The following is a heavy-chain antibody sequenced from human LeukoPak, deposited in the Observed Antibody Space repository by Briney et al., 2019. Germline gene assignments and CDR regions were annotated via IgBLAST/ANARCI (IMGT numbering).Heavy chain of an antibody. CDR1: GFTFSIYG. Sequence: GGSLRLSCAASGFTFSIYGMNWIRQAPRKGLEWVSGISGSGARSGSGGIPYYADSVKGRFTISRDNSKNTLYLQMNSLRAEDTAVYYCAKRPVSSGWNFFDYWGQGTLVTVSS. D-gene: IGHD6-19*01. CDR2: ISGSGARSGSGGIP. CDR3: AKRPVSSGWNFFDY. J-gene: IGHJ4*02. V-gene: IGHV3-23*01.